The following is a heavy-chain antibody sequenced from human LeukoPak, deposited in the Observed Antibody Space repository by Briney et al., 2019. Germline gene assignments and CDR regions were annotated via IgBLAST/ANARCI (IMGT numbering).Heavy chain of an antibody. Sequence: GGSLRLSCAASGFTFSSYWMSWVRQAPGKGLEWVANIKQDGSEKYYVDSVKGRFTISRDNAKKSLCLQMNSLRAEDTAVYYCARTWYSSGWLFDYWGQGTLVTVSS. V-gene: IGHV3-7*03. D-gene: IGHD6-19*01. CDR2: IKQDGSEK. J-gene: IGHJ4*02. CDR3: ARTWYSSGWLFDY. CDR1: GFTFSSYW.